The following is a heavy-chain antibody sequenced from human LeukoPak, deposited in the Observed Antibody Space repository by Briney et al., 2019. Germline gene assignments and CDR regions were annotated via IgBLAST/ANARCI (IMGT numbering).Heavy chain of an antibody. CDR1: GYTFTSYY. J-gene: IGHJ5*02. Sequence: ASVKVSCKASGYTFTSYYMHWVRQAPGQGLEWMGIINPSGGSTSCAQKFQGRVTMTRDTSTSTVYMELSSLRSEDTAVYYCARSDDCGGDCYYNWFDPWGQGTLVTVFS. V-gene: IGHV1-46*01. CDR3: ARSDDCGGDCYYNWFDP. CDR2: INPSGGST. D-gene: IGHD2-21*02.